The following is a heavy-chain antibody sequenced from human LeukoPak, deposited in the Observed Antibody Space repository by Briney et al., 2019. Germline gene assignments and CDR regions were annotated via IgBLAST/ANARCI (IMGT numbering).Heavy chain of an antibody. CDR1: GYTFTSYG. CDR3: ARDKYYYDSSGYWYFDL. Sequence: ASVKVSCKASGYTFTSYGISWVRQAPGQGLEWMGWISAYNGNTNYAQKLQGRVTMTTDTSTSTAYMELRSLRSDDTAVYYCARDKYYYDSSGYWYFDLWGRGTLITVSS. V-gene: IGHV1-18*01. CDR2: ISAYNGNT. D-gene: IGHD3-22*01. J-gene: IGHJ2*01.